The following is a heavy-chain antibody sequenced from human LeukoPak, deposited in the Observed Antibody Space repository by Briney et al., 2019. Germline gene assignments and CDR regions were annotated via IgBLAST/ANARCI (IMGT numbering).Heavy chain of an antibody. D-gene: IGHD6-19*01. J-gene: IGHJ4*02. CDR1: GGSISGWY. V-gene: IGHV4-59*01. CDR3: ARETSLAGFASGLGFNY. CDR2: IYGSGNT. Sequence: PSETLSLTCTVSGGSISGWYWSWIRQPPGKGLEWIGYIYGSGNTNYNPSLKSRVTMSIDTSKDQFSLKLTSVTAADTATYYCARETSLAGFASGLGFNYWGQGILVTVSS.